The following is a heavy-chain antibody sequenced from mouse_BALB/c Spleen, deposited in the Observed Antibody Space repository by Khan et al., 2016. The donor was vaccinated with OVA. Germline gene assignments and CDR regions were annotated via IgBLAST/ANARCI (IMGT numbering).Heavy chain of an antibody. V-gene: IGHV1-7*01. CDR3: ARRGLRWDFDY. D-gene: IGHD1-1*01. Sequence: QVQLHQPGAELAKPGASVKMSCKASGYTFINYWILWVKQRPGQGLEWIGYINPSTGYTEYNQNFKDKATLTADKSSSTACMQLGSLTSEDSAVYYCARRGLRWDFDYWGQGTTLTVSS. J-gene: IGHJ2*01. CDR2: INPSTGYT. CDR1: GYTFINYW.